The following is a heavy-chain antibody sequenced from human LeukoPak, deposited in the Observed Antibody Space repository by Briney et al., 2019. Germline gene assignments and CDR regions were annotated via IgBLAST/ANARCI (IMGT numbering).Heavy chain of an antibody. CDR3: ARVDGYNSGFFDY. V-gene: IGHV3-7*01. CDR1: RFTFSSHW. Sequence: GGSLRLSCAASRFTFSSHWMSWVRQAPGKGLEWVANINQGGSETYFVDSVKGRFTISRDNAENSLFLQMNSLTAEDTAVYYCARVDGYNSGFFDYWGQGTLVTVSS. D-gene: IGHD5-24*01. CDR2: INQGGSET. J-gene: IGHJ4*02.